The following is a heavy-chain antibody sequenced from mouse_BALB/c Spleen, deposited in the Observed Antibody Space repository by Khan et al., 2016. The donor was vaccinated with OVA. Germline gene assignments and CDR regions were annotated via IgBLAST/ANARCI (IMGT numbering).Heavy chain of an antibody. Sequence: QVQLKQSGPGLVQPSQSLSITCRVSGFSLTTYGVHWVRQSPGKGLEWLGVIRSGGNTDYNAAFISSLSITKDNSKSQVFLKMDSRQADDTGVYYCARNSYMYDFTYWGQGTLVTVSA. V-gene: IGHV2-2*01. CDR1: GFSLTTYG. CDR2: IRSGGNT. J-gene: IGHJ3*01. D-gene: IGHD2-14*01. CDR3: ARNSYMYDFTY.